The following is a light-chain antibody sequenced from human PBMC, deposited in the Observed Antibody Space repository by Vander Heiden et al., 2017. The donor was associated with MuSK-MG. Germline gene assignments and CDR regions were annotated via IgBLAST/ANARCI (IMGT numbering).Light chain of an antibody. V-gene: IGKV3-15*01. J-gene: IGKJ1*01. Sequence: EMVMTQSPATLSVSPGEGATLSCRASQSISSNLAWFQHKPGQAPRLLIYGASTRATGVPARFSGSGSGAEFTLTISSRQSEDFAVYYCQQYYNWQINTFGQGTKVEI. CDR3: QQYYNWQINT. CDR2: GAS. CDR1: QSISSN.